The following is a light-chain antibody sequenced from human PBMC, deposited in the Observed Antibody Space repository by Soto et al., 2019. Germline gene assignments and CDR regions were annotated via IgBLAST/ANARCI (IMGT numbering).Light chain of an antibody. V-gene: IGKV3-15*01. CDR1: QSVSSN. J-gene: IGKJ1*01. CDR3: QQYNNWPQT. Sequence: EIVMTQSPATLSVSPGERATLSCRSSQSVSSNLAWYQQKPGQAPRLLIYGASTRATVIPARFSGSGSGTEFTLTISSLKTEDFAVYYSQQYNNWPQTFGQGTKVEIK. CDR2: GAS.